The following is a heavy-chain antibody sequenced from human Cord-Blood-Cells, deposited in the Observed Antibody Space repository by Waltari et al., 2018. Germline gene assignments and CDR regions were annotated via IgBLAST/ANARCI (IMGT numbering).Heavy chain of an antibody. J-gene: IGHJ6*02. CDR2: IIPIFGTA. V-gene: IGHV1-69*01. CDR3: ASHYDSSGYYYYYGMDV. D-gene: IGHD3-22*01. CDR1: GGTFSSSA. Sequence: QVQLVQSGAEVKKPGSSVKVSCKASGGTFSSSAISWVRQAPGQGLEWMGGIIPIFGTANYAQKFQGRVTITADESTSTAYMELSSLRSEDTAVYYCASHYDSSGYYYYYGMDVWGQGTTVTVSS.